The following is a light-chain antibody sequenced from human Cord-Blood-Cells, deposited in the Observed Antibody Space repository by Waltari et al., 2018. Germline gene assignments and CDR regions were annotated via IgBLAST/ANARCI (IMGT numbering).Light chain of an antibody. CDR3: MQGIHLPRYT. CDR1: QSLVHSDGNTY. CDR2: KVS. Sequence: DVVMTQSPLSLPVTLGQPASISCRSSQSLVHSDGNTYLNWFQQRPGQSPRRLIYKVSNRDSGVPDRFSGSGSGTDFTLKISRVEAEDVGVYYCMQGIHLPRYTFGQGTKLEIK. J-gene: IGKJ2*01. V-gene: IGKV2-30*02.